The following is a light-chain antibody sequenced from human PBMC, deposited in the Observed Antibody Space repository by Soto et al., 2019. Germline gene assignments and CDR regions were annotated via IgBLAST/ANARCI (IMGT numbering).Light chain of an antibody. J-gene: IGKJ4*02. CDR3: QQRSNWAST. V-gene: IGKV3-11*01. CDR1: QSVSGD. CDR2: EAS. Sequence: EILLTQSPATLSLSPGNRATLSCMARQSVSGDLAWYQQKPGQAPRLLIYEASNRATGIPARFSGSGAGTDFTHNITSREHEDCAGYYCQQRSNWASTVGGGTKVEI.